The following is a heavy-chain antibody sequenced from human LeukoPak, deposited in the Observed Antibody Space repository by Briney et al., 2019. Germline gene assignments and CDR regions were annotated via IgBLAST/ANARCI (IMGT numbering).Heavy chain of an antibody. CDR3: ARDPLSSTWSPYYFTLDA. Sequence: ASVKVSCKASGYTFTSYAINWVRQAPGQGLEWMGWISAYDGSTISAQDLQGRVTVTTDTSTTTAYMELTRLRSDDTAVYYCARDPLSSTWSPYYFTLDAWGQGTTVIVSS. V-gene: IGHV1-18*01. D-gene: IGHD6-13*01. J-gene: IGHJ6*02. CDR2: ISAYDGST. CDR1: GYTFTSYA.